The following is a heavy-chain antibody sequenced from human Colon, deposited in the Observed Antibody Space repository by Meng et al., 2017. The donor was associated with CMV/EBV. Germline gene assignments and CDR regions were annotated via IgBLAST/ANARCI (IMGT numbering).Heavy chain of an antibody. J-gene: IGHJ4*02. CDR3: ATTRVAIAGTG. CDR2: IKPDGSEK. V-gene: IGHV3-7*01. D-gene: IGHD6-13*01. CDR1: GFTFSDCW. Sequence: SCAASGFTFSDCWMTWVRQAPGKGLEWVANIKPDGSEKYYVDSLRGRFTISRDNAKNSVYLQMNNLRAEDTAVYYCATTRVAIAGTGWGQGTLVTVSS.